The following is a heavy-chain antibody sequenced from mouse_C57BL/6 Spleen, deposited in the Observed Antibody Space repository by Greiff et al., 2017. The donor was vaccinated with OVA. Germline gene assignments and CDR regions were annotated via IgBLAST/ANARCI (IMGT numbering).Heavy chain of an antibody. CDR3: ARGGYYSNYYFDY. Sequence: VQLQQSGPELVKPGASVKLSCKASGYNFTSYDINWVKQRPGQGLEWNGWIYPSDGFTNYNEKFRGKATLTVDTSSSTAYMELHSLTSEDSAVYFCARGGYYSNYYFDYWGQGTTLTVSS. D-gene: IGHD2-5*01. V-gene: IGHV1-85*01. CDR2: IYPSDGFT. J-gene: IGHJ2*01. CDR1: GYNFTSYD.